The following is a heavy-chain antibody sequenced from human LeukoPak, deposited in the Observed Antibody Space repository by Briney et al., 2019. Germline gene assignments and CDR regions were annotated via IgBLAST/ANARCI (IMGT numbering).Heavy chain of an antibody. CDR1: GFTFSSYG. CDR3: AKDVFHWAFDI. J-gene: IGHJ3*02. D-gene: IGHD1-1*01. CDR2: IGGGGSDT. V-gene: IGHV3-23*01. Sequence: GGSLRLSCAASGFTFSSYGMSWVRQAPGKGLEWVSAIGGGGSDTRYTDSVMGRFTLSRDISRNILYLQMNSLRAEDTAIYFCAKDVFHWAFDIWGQGTMVTVSA.